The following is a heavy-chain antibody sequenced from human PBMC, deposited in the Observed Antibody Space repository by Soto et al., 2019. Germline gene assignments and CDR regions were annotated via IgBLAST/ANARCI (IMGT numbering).Heavy chain of an antibody. D-gene: IGHD3-22*01. V-gene: IGHV4-61*03. Sequence: QVQLQEAGPGLVKPSETLALNCSVSGASVSSGDYYWSWIRQPPGSGLEWIGYIYFSGATSYAPSIKRRVSISIDTSNARFFLKIKSVTAADTAFYYCVRVHADDSRGYFLDYWGQGLLVSVS. CDR1: GASVSSGDYY. CDR3: VRVHADDSRGYFLDY. J-gene: IGHJ4*02. CDR2: IYFSGAT.